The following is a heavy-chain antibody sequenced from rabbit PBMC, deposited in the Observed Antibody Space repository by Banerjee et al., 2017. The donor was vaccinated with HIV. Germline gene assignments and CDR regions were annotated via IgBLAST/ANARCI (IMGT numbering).Heavy chain of an antibody. D-gene: IGHD1-1*01. J-gene: IGHJ4*01. CDR2: TCPGTGST. CDR3: ARFVSGRGDYDL. Sequence: QQLVESGGGLVKPGASLTLTCKASGFSFSSGQDMCWVRQAPGKGPEWIACTCPGTGSTYYASWAKGRFTGSKTSSTTVTLQMTSLTAADTATYFCARFVSGRGDYDLWGQGTLVTVS. CDR1: GFSFSSGQD. V-gene: IGHV1S40*01.